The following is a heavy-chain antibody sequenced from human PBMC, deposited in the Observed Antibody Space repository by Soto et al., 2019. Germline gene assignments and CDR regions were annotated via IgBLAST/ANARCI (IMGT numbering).Heavy chain of an antibody. CDR3: ARGREPVGFVY. D-gene: IGHD2-8*01. Sequence: EVQLVESGGGLIQPGGSLRLSCAASGFSVSTNYMSWVRQAPGKGLEWVSDIYNGGNTYYADSVKGRFTISRDNSKNTLYLQMNSLRAEDTAVYYCARGREPVGFVYWGLGTLVTVSS. V-gene: IGHV3-53*01. J-gene: IGHJ4*02. CDR2: IYNGGNT. CDR1: GFSVSTNY.